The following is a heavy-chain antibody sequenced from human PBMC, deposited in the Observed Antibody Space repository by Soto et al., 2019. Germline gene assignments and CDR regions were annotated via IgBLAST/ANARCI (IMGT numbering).Heavy chain of an antibody. J-gene: IGHJ4*02. Sequence: GASVKVSCKASGYTFTSYYMHWVRQAPGQGLEWMGIINPSGGSTSYAQKFQGRVTMTRDTSTSTVYMELSSLRSEDTAVYYCARDWYSSSWYFRSKVLPFDYWGQGTLVTVSS. CDR2: INPSGGST. D-gene: IGHD6-13*01. V-gene: IGHV1-46*03. CDR1: GYTFTSYY. CDR3: ARDWYSSSWYFRSKVLPFDY.